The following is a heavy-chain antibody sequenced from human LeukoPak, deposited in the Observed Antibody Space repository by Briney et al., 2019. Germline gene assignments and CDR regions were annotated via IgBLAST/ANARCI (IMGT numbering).Heavy chain of an antibody. CDR2: IYGRGGTT. CDR1: GFTFSYYA. V-gene: IGHV3-23*01. CDR3: ARTRGPTATHPDF. Sequence: PGGSLRLSCAASGFTFSYYAMTWVRQAPGKGPEWVSGIYGRGGTTYYADSVKGRFTIPRDDSKNTLYLHMNSLRAEDSALYYCARTRGPTATHPDFWGQGTLVTVSS. D-gene: IGHD1-14*01. J-gene: IGHJ4*02.